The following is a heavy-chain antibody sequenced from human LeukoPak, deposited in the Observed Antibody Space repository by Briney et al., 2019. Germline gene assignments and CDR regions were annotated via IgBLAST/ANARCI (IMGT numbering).Heavy chain of an antibody. CDR3: AKLGTP. D-gene: IGHD7-27*01. V-gene: IGHV3-23*01. J-gene: IGHJ5*02. CDR2: MSGSGGST. CDR1: GFPLNSYA. Sequence: GGSLRLSCAASGFPLNSYAMHWLRQAPGKGVEWVSAMSGSGGSTYYADSVKGRFTISRDNSKNTLYLQMNCLRAEDTAVYYCAKLGTPWGQGTLVTVSP.